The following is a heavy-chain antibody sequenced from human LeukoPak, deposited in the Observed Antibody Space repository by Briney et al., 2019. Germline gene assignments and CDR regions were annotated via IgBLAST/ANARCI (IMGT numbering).Heavy chain of an antibody. J-gene: IGHJ4*02. CDR1: GYTFTGYY. CDR2: INPNSGGT. Sequence: ASVKVSCMASGYTFTGYYMHWVRQAPGQGLEWMGWINPNSGGTNYAQKFQGWVTMTRDTSISTAYMELSRLRSDDTAVYYCARAKAGATLGYWGQGTLVTVSS. CDR3: ARAKAGATLGY. V-gene: IGHV1-2*04. D-gene: IGHD1-26*01.